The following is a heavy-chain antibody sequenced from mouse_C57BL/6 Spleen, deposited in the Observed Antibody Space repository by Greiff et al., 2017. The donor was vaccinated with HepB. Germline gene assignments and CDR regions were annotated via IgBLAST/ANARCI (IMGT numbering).Heavy chain of an antibody. D-gene: IGHD1-1*01. CDR2: IDPEDGET. J-gene: IGHJ1*03. CDR1: GFNIKDYY. CDR3: AITTVTISSYWYCDV. V-gene: IGHV14-2*01. Sequence: EVQLPQSGAELVKPGASVKLSCTASGFNIKDYYMPWVKQRTGQGLEWIGRIDPEDGETTYAPKFQGKATITADTSPNKAYLQLSSLTSEDTAVYYCAITTVTISSYWYCDVWGTGTTVTVSS.